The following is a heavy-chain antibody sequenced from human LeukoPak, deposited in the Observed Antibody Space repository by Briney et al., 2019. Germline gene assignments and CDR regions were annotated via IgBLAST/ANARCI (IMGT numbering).Heavy chain of an antibody. CDR3: ANKYQLLCCPFDY. V-gene: IGHV3-23*01. CDR2: ISGSGGST. J-gene: IGHJ4*02. Sequence: GGSLRLSCAASGFTFSNYAMSWVRQAPGKGLEWVSAISGSGGSTYYADSVKGRFTISRDNSKNTLYLQMNSLRAEDTAVYYCANKYQLLCCPFDYWGQGTLVTVSS. CDR1: GFTFSNYA. D-gene: IGHD2-2*01.